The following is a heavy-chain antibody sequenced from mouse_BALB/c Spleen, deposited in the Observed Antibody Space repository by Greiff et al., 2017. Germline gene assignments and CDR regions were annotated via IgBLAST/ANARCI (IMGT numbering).Heavy chain of an antibody. D-gene: IGHD1-1*01. J-gene: IGHJ4*01. V-gene: IGHV5-9-4*01. Sequence: EVKLVESGGGLVKPGGSLKLSCAASGFTFSSYAMSWVRQSPEKRLEWVAEISSGGSYTYYPDTVTGRFTISRDNAKNTLYLEMSSLRSEDTAMYYCARDPYGSSYAMDYWGQGTSVTVSS. CDR3: ARDPYGSSYAMDY. CDR1: GFTFSSYA. CDR2: ISSGGSYT.